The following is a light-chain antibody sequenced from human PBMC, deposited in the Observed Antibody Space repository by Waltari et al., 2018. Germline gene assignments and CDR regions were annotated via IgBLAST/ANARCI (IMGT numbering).Light chain of an antibody. V-gene: IGLV2-11*01. J-gene: IGLJ3*02. CDR1: SSDVGGYNY. CDR2: DVS. Sequence: QSALTQPRSVSGSPGPSVTISCTGTSSDVGGYNYVSWHQQHPGKAPKLMIYDVSMRPSGVPDRFSGSKSGNTAPLTISGLQAEDEADYYCCSYAGSYTWVFGGGTKLTVL. CDR3: CSYAGSYTWV.